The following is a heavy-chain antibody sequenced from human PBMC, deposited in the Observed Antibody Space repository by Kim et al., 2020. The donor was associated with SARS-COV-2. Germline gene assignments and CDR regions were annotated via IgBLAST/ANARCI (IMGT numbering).Heavy chain of an antibody. V-gene: IGHV4-30-4*01. D-gene: IGHD3-3*01. CDR1: GGSISSGDYY. CDR2: IYYSGST. Sequence: SETLSLTCTVSGGSISSGDYYWSWIRQPPGKGLEWIGYIYYSGSTYYNPSLKSRVTISVDTSKNQFSLKLSSVTAADTAVYYCARAEGNITIFGVVIIGHFDLWGRGTLFTVSS. CDR3: ARAEGNITIFGVVIIGHFDL. J-gene: IGHJ2*01.